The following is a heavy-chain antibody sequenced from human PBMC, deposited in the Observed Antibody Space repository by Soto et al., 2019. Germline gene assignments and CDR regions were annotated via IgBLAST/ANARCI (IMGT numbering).Heavy chain of an antibody. CDR3: ARGGKGSIAAHHPLDY. CDR2: IGTAGDT. V-gene: IGHV3-13*01. J-gene: IGHJ4*02. CDR1: GFTFSSYD. Sequence: GGSLRLSCAASGFTFSSYDMHWVRQATGKGLEWVSAIGTAGDTYYPGSVKGRFTISRENAKNSLYLQMNSLRAGDTAVYYCARGGKGSIAAHHPLDYWGQGTLVTVSS. D-gene: IGHD6-6*01.